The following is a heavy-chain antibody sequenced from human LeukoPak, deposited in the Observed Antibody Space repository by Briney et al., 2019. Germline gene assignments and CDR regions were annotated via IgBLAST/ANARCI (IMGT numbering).Heavy chain of an antibody. Sequence: GGSLRLSCAASGFPFSRNGVYCVRQTPDKGLQWVAYLRKDATYSNYADSVRGRFTISRDNSKNTLDLQMSSLRVEDTAVYCCADGGPTMGTIDYWGQGTLVTVSS. J-gene: IGHJ4*02. CDR1: GFPFSRNG. CDR3: ADGGPTMGTIDY. D-gene: IGHD5-12*01. CDR2: LRKDATYS. V-gene: IGHV3-30*02.